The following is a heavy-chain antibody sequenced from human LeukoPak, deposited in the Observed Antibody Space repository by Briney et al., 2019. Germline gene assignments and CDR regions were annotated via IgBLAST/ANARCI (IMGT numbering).Heavy chain of an antibody. V-gene: IGHV1-8*03. J-gene: IGHJ6*03. D-gene: IGHD6-6*01. CDR3: ARGVAARPKVKNYYYMDV. Sequence: ASVKVSYKASGYTFNSYDINWVRQATGHGIEGMGWMNANSGNTGYAQEFQGRVTITRNTSISTAYMELSSLRSEDTAVYYCARGVAARPKVKNYYYMDVWGKGTTVTVSS. CDR2: MNANSGNT. CDR1: GYTFNSYD.